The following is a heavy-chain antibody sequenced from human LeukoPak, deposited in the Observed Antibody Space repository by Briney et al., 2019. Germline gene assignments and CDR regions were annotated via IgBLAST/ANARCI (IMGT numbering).Heavy chain of an antibody. CDR3: ARGGLEPVDY. V-gene: IGHV3-74*01. CDR2: INADGGIT. J-gene: IGHJ4*02. D-gene: IGHD1-1*01. CDR1: GFTFSTYW. Sequence: GGSLRLSCAASGFTFSTYWMHWVRQAPGKGLGWVSRINADGGITNYADSVKGRFTISRDNATTTLYMQKYSLRADDTALYYCARGGLEPVDYWGQGTLVTVSS.